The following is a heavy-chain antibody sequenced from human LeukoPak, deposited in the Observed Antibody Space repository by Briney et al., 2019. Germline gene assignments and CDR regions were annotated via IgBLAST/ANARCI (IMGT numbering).Heavy chain of an antibody. V-gene: IGHV3-30*03. CDR2: ISYDGNNK. CDR1: GFTFSNYG. Sequence: GGSLRLSCAASGFTFSNYGIHRVRQAPGKGLEWVAVISYDGNNKYYADSVKGRFTISRDNAKNSLFLQMNSLRDEDTAVYYCARARPDSSGYYYELYHYYGMDVWGQGTTVTVSS. CDR3: ARARPDSSGYYYELYHYYGMDV. D-gene: IGHD3-22*01. J-gene: IGHJ6*02.